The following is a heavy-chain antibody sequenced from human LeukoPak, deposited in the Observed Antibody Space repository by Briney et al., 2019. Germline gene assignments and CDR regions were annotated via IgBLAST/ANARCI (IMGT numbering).Heavy chain of an antibody. CDR3: AVGYGSGSYSPLDY. J-gene: IGHJ4*02. CDR2: MNPNSGNT. Sequence: ASVTVSCKASGYTFTSYDINWVRQATGQGLEWMGWMNPNSGNTGYAQKFQGRVTMTRNTSISTAYMELSSLRSEDTAVYYCAVGYGSGSYSPLDYWGQGTLVTVSS. D-gene: IGHD3-10*01. CDR1: GYTFTSYD. V-gene: IGHV1-8*01.